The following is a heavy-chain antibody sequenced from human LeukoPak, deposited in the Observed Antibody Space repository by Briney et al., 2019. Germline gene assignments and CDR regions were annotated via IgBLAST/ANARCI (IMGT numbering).Heavy chain of an antibody. CDR1: GGSISSGGYS. CDR2: IYYSGST. Sequence: PSETLSLTCTVSGGSISSGGYSWSWIRQPPGKGLEWIGYIYYSGSTNYNPSLKSRVTISVDTSKNQFSLKLSSVTAADTAVYYCAREGYSSSWDEGNWFDPWGQGTLVTVSS. J-gene: IGHJ5*02. D-gene: IGHD6-13*01. CDR3: AREGYSSSWDEGNWFDP. V-gene: IGHV4-61*08.